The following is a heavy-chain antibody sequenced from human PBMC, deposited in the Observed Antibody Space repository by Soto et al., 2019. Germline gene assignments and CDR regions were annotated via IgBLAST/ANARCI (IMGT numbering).Heavy chain of an antibody. Sequence: GGSLRLSCAASEFTFSSYSMNWFRQAPGKGLEWVSSISSSSSYIYYADSVKGRFTISRDNAKNSLYLQMNSLRAEDTAVYYCARDLYYYYSSGHLPFDFRGQGSLVTVSS. CDR2: ISSSSSYI. J-gene: IGHJ5*01. V-gene: IGHV3-21*01. CDR3: ARDLYYYYSSGHLPFDF. CDR1: EFTFSSYS. D-gene: IGHD3-22*01.